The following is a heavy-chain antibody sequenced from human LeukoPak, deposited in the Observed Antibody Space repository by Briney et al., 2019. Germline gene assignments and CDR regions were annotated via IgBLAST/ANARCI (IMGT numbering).Heavy chain of an antibody. CDR2: ISGSGAGT. Sequence: PGGSLRLSCSASGLTFSSDAMSWVRQAPGKGLEWVSAISGSGAGTHYADSVKGRFTISRDTSKNTLYLQMNSLRAEDTAVYYCVTSSAYYWGQGTLVTVSS. CDR3: VTSSAYY. CDR1: GLTFSSDA. D-gene: IGHD2-2*01. J-gene: IGHJ4*02. V-gene: IGHV3-23*01.